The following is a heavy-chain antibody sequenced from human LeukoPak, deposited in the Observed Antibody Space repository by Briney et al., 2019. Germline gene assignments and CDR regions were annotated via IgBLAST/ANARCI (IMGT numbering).Heavy chain of an antibody. J-gene: IGHJ4*02. CDR2: INWNGGST. CDR1: GFTFDDYG. D-gene: IGHD3-22*01. Sequence: GGSLRLSCAASGFTFDDYGMSWVRQAPGKGLEWVSGINWNGGSTGYADSVKGRFTISRDNSKNTLYLQMNSLRAEDTAVYYCAKDPYDPRAGDYWGQGTLVTVSS. CDR3: AKDPYDPRAGDY. V-gene: IGHV3-20*04.